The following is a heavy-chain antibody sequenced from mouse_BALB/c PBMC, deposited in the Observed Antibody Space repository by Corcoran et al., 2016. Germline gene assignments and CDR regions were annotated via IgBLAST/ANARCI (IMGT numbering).Heavy chain of an antibody. V-gene: IGHV14-3*02. D-gene: IGHD4-1*01. J-gene: IGHJ1*01. Sequence: EVQLQQSGAELVEQGASVKLSCTASAFNIKDTYMHWVKQRPEQGLKWIGRIDPANGNTKYDPKFQGKATITADTSSNTAYLQLSSLTSEDTAVYYCANWDWYFDVWGAGTTVTVSS. CDR2: IDPANGNT. CDR3: ANWDWYFDV. CDR1: AFNIKDTY.